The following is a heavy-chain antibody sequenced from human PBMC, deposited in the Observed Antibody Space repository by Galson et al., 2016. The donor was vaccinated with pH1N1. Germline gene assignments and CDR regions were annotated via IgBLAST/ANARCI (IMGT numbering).Heavy chain of an antibody. Sequence: SLRLSCAASGFGFSSYAMHWVRQAPGQGLEWVAFISLDSSNKYYVDSVRGRFTVSRDNSKNTLYLQMSSLRVEDSAVYYCARDRGLANPDALDLWGQGTMVTVSS. V-gene: IGHV3-30*04. J-gene: IGHJ3*01. D-gene: IGHD5-12*01. CDR3: ARDRGLANPDALDL. CDR2: ISLDSSNK. CDR1: GFGFSSYA.